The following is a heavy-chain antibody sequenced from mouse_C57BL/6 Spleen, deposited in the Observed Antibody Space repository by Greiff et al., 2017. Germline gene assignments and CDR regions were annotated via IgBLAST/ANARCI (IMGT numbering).Heavy chain of an antibody. Sequence: EVQLVESGGGLVKPGGSLKLSCAASGFTFSSYAMSWVRQTPEKRLEWVATISDGGSYTYYPDNVKGRFTISRDNAKNNLYLQMSHLKSEDTAMYYCAREYYGSSYGYFDVWGTGTTVTVSS. CDR1: GFTFSSYA. CDR2: ISDGGSYT. D-gene: IGHD1-1*01. J-gene: IGHJ1*03. CDR3: AREYYGSSYGYFDV. V-gene: IGHV5-4*01.